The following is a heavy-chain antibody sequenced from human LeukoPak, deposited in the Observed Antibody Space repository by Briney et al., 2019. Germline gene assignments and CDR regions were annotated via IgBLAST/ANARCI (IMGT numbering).Heavy chain of an antibody. J-gene: IGHJ3*02. CDR2: IYHSGST. Sequence: KTSETLSLTCTVSGYSISSGYYWGWIRQPPGKGLEWIGSIYHSGSTYYNPSLKSRVTISVDTSKNQFSLKLSSVTAADTAVYYCARDVYDSSGYYDLWDGAFDIWGQGTMVTVSS. D-gene: IGHD3-22*01. CDR1: GYSISSGYY. V-gene: IGHV4-38-2*02. CDR3: ARDVYDSSGYYDLWDGAFDI.